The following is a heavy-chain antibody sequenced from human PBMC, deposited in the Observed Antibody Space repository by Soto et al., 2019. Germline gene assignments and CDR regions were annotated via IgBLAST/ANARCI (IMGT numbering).Heavy chain of an antibody. V-gene: IGHV4-39*01. J-gene: IGHJ5*02. CDR1: GGSISSSSYY. D-gene: IGHD2-2*03. CDR2: IYYSGST. Sequence: QLQLQESGPGLVKPSETLSLTCTVSGGSISSSSYYWGWIRQPPGKGLEWIGSIYYSGSTYYNPSLKSRVTISVDTSKNQFSLKLSSVTAADTAVYYCARHLDVEYSLVPFDPWGQGTLVTVSS. CDR3: ARHLDVEYSLVPFDP.